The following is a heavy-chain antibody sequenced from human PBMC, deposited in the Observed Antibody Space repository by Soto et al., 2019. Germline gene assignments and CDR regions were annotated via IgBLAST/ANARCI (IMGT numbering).Heavy chain of an antibody. Sequence: GGSLRLSCATSGFTFNIYWMHWVRQAPGKGLVWISRIKSDGSDPIYADSVKGRFTISRDNARNTLYPQMNSLRVEDTATYYCARDRNYHSDYWGQGTLVTVSS. D-gene: IGHD1-7*01. V-gene: IGHV3-74*01. CDR2: IKSDGSDP. CDR1: GFTFNIYW. J-gene: IGHJ4*02. CDR3: ARDRNYHSDY.